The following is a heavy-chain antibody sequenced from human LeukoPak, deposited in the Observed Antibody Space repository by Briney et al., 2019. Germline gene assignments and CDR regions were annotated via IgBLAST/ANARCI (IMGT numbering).Heavy chain of an antibody. CDR1: VGSINSGNW. V-gene: IGHV4-4*02. J-gene: IGHJ4*02. CDR2: IYYSGST. CDR3: ARDRPEADIGFDY. Sequence: SGTLSLTCGVSVGSINSGNWWTWVRQPPGKGLEWIGYIYYSGSTNYNPSLKSRVTISVDTSKNQFSLKLSSVTAADTAVYYCARDRPEADIGFDYWGQGTLVTVSS.